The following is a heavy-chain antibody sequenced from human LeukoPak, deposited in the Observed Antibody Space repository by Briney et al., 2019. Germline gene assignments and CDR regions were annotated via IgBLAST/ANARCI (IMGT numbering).Heavy chain of an antibody. Sequence: GGSLRLSCTTSGFNFANEALSWFRQAPGKGLEWVGFIRRKASGGAIEYAASVKGRFTISRDDSNGIAYLQMNSLRAEDTAVYYCASFQFEYSSSSFARYFDYWGQGTLVTVSS. D-gene: IGHD6-6*01. J-gene: IGHJ4*02. CDR1: GFNFANEA. CDR3: ASFQFEYSSSSFARYFDY. CDR2: IRRKASGGAI. V-gene: IGHV3-49*03.